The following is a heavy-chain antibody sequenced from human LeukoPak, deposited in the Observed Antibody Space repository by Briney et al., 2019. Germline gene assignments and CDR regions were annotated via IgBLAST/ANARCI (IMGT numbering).Heavy chain of an antibody. Sequence: PSETLSLTCTVSGGSISSSGYYWGWVRQPPGMGLEWIGNIYYSGTTYYNPSLKSRVTISVDTSKNQFSLKLSSVTAADTAVCYCARDKYDSRGYYWFDYWGQGTLVTVSS. J-gene: IGHJ4*02. CDR1: GGSISSSGYY. D-gene: IGHD3-22*01. CDR2: IYYSGTT. V-gene: IGHV4-39*07. CDR3: ARDKYDSRGYYWFDY.